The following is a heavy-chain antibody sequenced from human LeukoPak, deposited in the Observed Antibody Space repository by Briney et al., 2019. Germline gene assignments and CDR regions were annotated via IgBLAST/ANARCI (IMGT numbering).Heavy chain of an antibody. D-gene: IGHD6-13*01. J-gene: IGHJ4*02. Sequence: SETLSLTCAVYGGSFSGYYWSWIRRPPGKGLEWIGEINHSGSTNYNPSLKSRVTISVDTSKNQFSLKLSSVTAADTAVYYCARTKKSSWKDYFDYWGQGTLVTVSS. CDR2: INHSGST. CDR3: ARTKKSSWKDYFDY. CDR1: GGSFSGYY. V-gene: IGHV4-34*01.